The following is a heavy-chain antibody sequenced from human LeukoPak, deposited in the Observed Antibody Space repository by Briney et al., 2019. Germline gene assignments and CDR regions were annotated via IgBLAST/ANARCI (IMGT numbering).Heavy chain of an antibody. Sequence: GGSLRLSCAASGFTFSSYAMHWVRQAPGKGLEWVAVISYDGSNKYYADSVKGRFTISRDNSKNTLYPQMNSLRAEDTAVYYCARDYCASGTCPAPIWGQGTMVTVSS. J-gene: IGHJ3*02. D-gene: IGHD2-8*01. CDR2: ISYDGSNK. V-gene: IGHV3-30-3*01. CDR3: ARDYCASGTCPAPI. CDR1: GFTFSSYA.